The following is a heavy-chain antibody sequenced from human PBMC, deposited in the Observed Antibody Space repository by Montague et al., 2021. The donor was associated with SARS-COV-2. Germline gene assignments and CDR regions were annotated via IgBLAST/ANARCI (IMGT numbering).Heavy chain of an antibody. CDR1: GFTFSSYA. V-gene: IGHV3-23*01. CDR2: IRGSGSST. D-gene: IGHD2-21*01. CDR3: ARYWGTHLGENWFDP. J-gene: IGHJ5*02. Sequence: SLRLSCAASGFTFSSYAMSWVRQAPGKGLEWVSGIRGSGSSTNYADSVKGRFTISRDNSKNTLYLQMNSLRVEDTAVYYCARYWGTHLGENWFDPWGQGTLVTVSS.